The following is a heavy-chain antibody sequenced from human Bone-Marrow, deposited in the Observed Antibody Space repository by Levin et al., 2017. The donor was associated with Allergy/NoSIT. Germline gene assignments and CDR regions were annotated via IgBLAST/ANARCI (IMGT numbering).Heavy chain of an antibody. J-gene: IGHJ6*03. CDR3: AKDGRTFYGDHTYYFYYMDV. Sequence: PGGSLRLSCAASGFTFSTYGMHWVRQAPGKGLQWVAFISYDGSIKYYVDSVKGRFTISRDNSKNTLYLQMNSLRVEDTAVYYCAKDGRTFYGDHTYYFYYMDVWGKGTTVTVSS. CDR1: GFTFSTYG. V-gene: IGHV3-30*18. CDR2: ISYDGSIK. D-gene: IGHD4-17*01.